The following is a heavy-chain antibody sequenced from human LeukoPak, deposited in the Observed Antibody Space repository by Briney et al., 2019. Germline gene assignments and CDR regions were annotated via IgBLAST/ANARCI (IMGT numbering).Heavy chain of an antibody. Sequence: ASVKVSCKASGYTFTGYYMHWVRQAPGQGLEWMGWINPNSGGTNYAQKFQGRVTMTRDTSISTAYMELSRLRSDDTAVYYCARDTYYYDSRGGSDSEYFQHWGQGTLVTVSS. CDR3: ARDTYYYDSRGGSDSEYFQH. CDR1: GYTFTGYY. J-gene: IGHJ1*01. V-gene: IGHV1-2*02. D-gene: IGHD3-22*01. CDR2: INPNSGGT.